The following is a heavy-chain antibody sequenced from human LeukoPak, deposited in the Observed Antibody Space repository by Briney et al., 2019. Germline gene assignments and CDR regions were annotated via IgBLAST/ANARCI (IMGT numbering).Heavy chain of an antibody. V-gene: IGHV4-4*02. CDR1: GGSINSSNW. Sequence: SGTLSLTCAVSGGSINSSNWWSWVRPPPGKGLEWIGEIYHSGSTKYNPSLKSRVTISVDKSKNQFSLKLSSVTAADTAVYYCAREVGRGLFDYWGQGTLVTVSS. CDR3: AREVGRGLFDY. J-gene: IGHJ4*02. CDR2: IYHSGST. D-gene: IGHD1-26*01.